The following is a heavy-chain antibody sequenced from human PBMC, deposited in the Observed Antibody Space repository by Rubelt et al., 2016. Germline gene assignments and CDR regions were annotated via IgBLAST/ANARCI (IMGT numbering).Heavy chain of an antibody. CDR1: GFAFDTYK. Sequence: EVQLVESGGGLVKPGGSLRLSCAASGFAFDTYKMNWIRQAPGKGLEWVSSISSSSTYMYYADSVKGRFTISRDDAKNSRFLQMNNLRAEDTAVYYCARVYSSDSVGRTFEIWGQGTMVTVSS. CDR3: ARVYSSDSVGRTFEI. J-gene: IGHJ3*02. D-gene: IGHD2-8*01. V-gene: IGHV3-21*01. CDR2: ISSSSTYM.